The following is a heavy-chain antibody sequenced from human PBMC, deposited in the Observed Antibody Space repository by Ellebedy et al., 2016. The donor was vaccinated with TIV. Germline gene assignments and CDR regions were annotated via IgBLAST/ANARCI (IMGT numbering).Heavy chain of an antibody. Sequence: GESLKISXAASGFTFSSYAMHWVRQAPGKGLEWVSYISSASTRIYYANFVKGRFTISRDTARNSLFLQMNSLRADDTAVYYCTRNSPHFDYYMDVWGKGTTVTVSS. J-gene: IGHJ6*03. D-gene: IGHD3-3*02. CDR2: ISSASTRI. CDR1: GFTFSSYA. V-gene: IGHV3-48*01. CDR3: TRNSPHFDYYMDV.